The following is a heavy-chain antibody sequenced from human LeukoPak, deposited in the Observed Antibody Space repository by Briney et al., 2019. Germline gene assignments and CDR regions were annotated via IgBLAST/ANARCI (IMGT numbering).Heavy chain of an antibody. J-gene: IGHJ4*02. CDR1: GGSISSGGYY. D-gene: IGHD2-2*02. CDR3: ARAKSNRPLLYDY. V-gene: IGHV4-31*03. CDR2: IHYSGST. Sequence: SETLSLTCTVSGGSISSGGYYWSWIRQHPGKGLEWIGYIHYSGSTYYNPSLKSRVTISVDTSKNQFSLKLSSVTAADTAVYYCARAKSNRPLLYDYWGQGTLVTVSS.